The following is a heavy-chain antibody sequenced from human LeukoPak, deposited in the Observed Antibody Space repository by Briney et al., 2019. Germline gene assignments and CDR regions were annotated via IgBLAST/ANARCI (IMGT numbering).Heavy chain of an antibody. J-gene: IGHJ5*02. V-gene: IGHV1-2*02. CDR3: ARGEARLKQLVLQWFDP. CDR2: INPNSGGT. D-gene: IGHD6-13*01. CDR1: GYTFTGYY. Sequence: ASVKVSCKASGYTFTGYYMHRVRQAPGQGLEWMGCINPNSGGTNSAQKFQGRVTMTRDTSISTAYMELSRLRSDDTAVYYCARGEARLKQLVLQWFDPWGQGTLVTVSS.